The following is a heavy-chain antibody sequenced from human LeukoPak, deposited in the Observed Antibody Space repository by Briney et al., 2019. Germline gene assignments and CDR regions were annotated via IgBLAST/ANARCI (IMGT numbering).Heavy chain of an antibody. CDR2: INSDGSST. CDR3: ARTLRSEYYFDY. V-gene: IGHV3-74*01. D-gene: IGHD2/OR15-2a*01. Sequence: GGCLRLSCAASGFTFSSYWMHWVRQAPGRGLVWVSRINSDGSSTSYADSVKDRFTISRDNAKNTLYLQMNSLRAEDTAVFYCARTLRSEYYFDYWGQGTLVTVSS. CDR1: GFTFSSYW. J-gene: IGHJ4*02.